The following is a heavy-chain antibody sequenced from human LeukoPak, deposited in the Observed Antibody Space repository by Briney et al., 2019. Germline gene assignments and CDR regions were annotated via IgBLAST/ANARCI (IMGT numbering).Heavy chain of an antibody. CDR2: IYYSGST. V-gene: IGHV4-59*08. Sequence: SETLSLTCTVSGDSINDYYWSWIRQPPGNRLEWIGWIYYSGSTMYSPSLESRVTISLDTSRTHFSLDLNSVTAADTAVYYCARHAGFGSGYYRDAFDIWGQGSMVIVSS. CDR3: ARHAGFGSGYYRDAFDI. D-gene: IGHD3-22*01. J-gene: IGHJ3*02. CDR1: GDSINDYY.